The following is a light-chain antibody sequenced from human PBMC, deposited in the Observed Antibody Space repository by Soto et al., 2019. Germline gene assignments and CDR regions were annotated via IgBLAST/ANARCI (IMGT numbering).Light chain of an antibody. CDR3: QHAHRFPCT. CDR1: QSISSW. Sequence: DIWMTQSPSSVSASVGDRVTITCRASQSISSWLDWYQQKPGKAPQLLIYAASSLQRGVPSSFSGSGAGTDFTLTISRLLPEESATYYCQHAHRFPCTFGPGTKVDF. J-gene: IGKJ3*01. V-gene: IGKV1-12*01. CDR2: AAS.